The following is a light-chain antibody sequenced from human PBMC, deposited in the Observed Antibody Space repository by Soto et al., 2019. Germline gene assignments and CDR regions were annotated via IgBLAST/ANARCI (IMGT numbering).Light chain of an antibody. CDR3: QMFGAVEYSM. J-gene: IGKJ3*01. CDR2: DAS. Sequence: EIVLTQSPGTLSLSPGERATLSCRTSQSVGSSYLAWYQQNPGQAPRPLIYDASSRATGIPDRFSGSGTRRDFSLTIAELAGVEFAVDYRQMFGAVEYSMFGPAT. CDR1: QSVGSSY. V-gene: IGKV3-20*01.